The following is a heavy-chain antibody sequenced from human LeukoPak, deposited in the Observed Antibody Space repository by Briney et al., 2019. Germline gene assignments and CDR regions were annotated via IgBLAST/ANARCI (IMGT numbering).Heavy chain of an antibody. J-gene: IGHJ6*02. CDR3: ARNDHTDYPSPYGMDV. CDR2: IIPIFGTS. CDR1: GGTFSSYA. Sequence: SVKVSCKASGGTFSSYAISWVRQAPGQGLEWMGGIIPIFGTSNYAQTFQGRVAITADESTTTVYMDLSSLTSEDTAVYYCARNDHTDYPSPYGMDVWGQGTTVTVSS. V-gene: IGHV1-69*13. D-gene: IGHD4-11*01.